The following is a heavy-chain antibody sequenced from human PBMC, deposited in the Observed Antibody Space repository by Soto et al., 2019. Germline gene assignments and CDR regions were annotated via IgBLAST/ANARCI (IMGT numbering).Heavy chain of an antibody. J-gene: IGHJ6*03. CDR1: TFAVSDKY. CDR3: TAIPLVRGVPRGDV. D-gene: IGHD3-10*01. CDR2: LYSGGRE. V-gene: IGHV3-53*01. Sequence: PGGSLRLSCTASTFAVSDKYLSLVRQAPGKGLEWVSVLYSGGRESYADSVKGRFTISRDTSTNTLSLQMNSLRADPTALYYFTAIPLVRGVPRGDVWG.